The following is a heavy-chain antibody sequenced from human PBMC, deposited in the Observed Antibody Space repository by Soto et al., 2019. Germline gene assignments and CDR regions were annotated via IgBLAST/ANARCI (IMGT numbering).Heavy chain of an antibody. V-gene: IGHV4-59*01. CDR1: GGSISSYY. D-gene: IGHD1-26*01. J-gene: IGHJ4*02. Sequence: SETLSLTCTVSGGSISSYYWSWIRQPPGKGLEWIGYIYYSGSTNYNPSLKSRVTISVDTSKNQFSLKLSSVTAADTAIYYCTRYTGTYYVYWGQGTLVTVSS. CDR3: TRYTGTYYVY. CDR2: IYYSGST.